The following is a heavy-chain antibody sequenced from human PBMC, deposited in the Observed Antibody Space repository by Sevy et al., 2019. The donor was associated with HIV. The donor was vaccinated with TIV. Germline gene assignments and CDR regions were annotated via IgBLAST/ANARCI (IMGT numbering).Heavy chain of an antibody. CDR2: FYPGDSDT. CDR1: EYSFTTYW. V-gene: IGHV5-51*01. CDR3: ARLGSIGLSYYGLDV. Sequence: GESLKISCKGSEYSFTTYWVGWVRQMPGKGLGWMGIFYPGDSDTRYRRSFQGAVTISADKSIGTAYLRWGSLKASDTAVYFCARLGSIGLSYYGLDVWGQGATVTVSS. D-gene: IGHD6-25*01. J-gene: IGHJ6*02.